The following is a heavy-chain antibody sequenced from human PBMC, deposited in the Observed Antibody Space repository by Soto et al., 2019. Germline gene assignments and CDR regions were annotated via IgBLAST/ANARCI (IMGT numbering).Heavy chain of an antibody. CDR1: GDSVSSNSAA. V-gene: IGHV6-1*01. D-gene: IGHD6-13*01. CDR2: TYYRSKWYN. J-gene: IGHJ4*02. CDR3: GRGAIAAAGTRIDY. Sequence: SQTLSLTCAISGDSVSSNSAAWNWIRQSPSRGLEWLGRTYYRSKWYNDYAVSVKSRITINLDTSKNQFSLQLNSVTPEDTAVYYCGRGAIAAAGTRIDYWGQGTLVTVSS.